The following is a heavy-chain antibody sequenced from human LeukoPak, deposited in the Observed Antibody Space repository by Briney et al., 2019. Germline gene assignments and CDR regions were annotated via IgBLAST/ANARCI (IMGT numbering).Heavy chain of an antibody. CDR2: INPNSGGT. CDR1: GYTFTGYY. V-gene: IGHV1-2*02. Sequence: ASVKVSCKASGYTFTGYYINWVRQAPGQGLEWMGWINPNSGGTNYAQKFRGRVTMTRDTSISTAYMELSRLRSDDTAVYYCARAQVEYCSGGRCYSAYWGQGTLVTVSS. CDR3: ARAQVEYCSGGRCYSAY. D-gene: IGHD2-15*01. J-gene: IGHJ4*02.